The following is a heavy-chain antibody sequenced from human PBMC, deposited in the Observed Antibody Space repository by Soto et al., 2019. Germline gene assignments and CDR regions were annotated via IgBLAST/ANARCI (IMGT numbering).Heavy chain of an antibody. Sequence: PGESLKISCEGSGYSFNDYWIAWVRQMPRKGLECLVIIYPADSDTRYNPSFEGHVTISGDRSISTAYLQWSTLKSSDTAIYYCARHLTPPHSDYYAMDXWGQGTTVPVS. V-gene: IGHV5-51*01. CDR2: IYPADSDT. J-gene: IGHJ6*02. CDR3: ARHLTPPHSDYYAMDX. D-gene: IGHD3-16*01. CDR1: GYSFNDYW.